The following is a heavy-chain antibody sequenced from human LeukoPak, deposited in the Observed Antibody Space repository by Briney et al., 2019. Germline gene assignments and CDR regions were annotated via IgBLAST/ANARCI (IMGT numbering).Heavy chain of an antibody. Sequence: PGGSLRLSCVASGFTFGASPMNWVRQAPGKGLEWISNIRASDPATYYADSVKGRFTISRDNDKNSLYLQMNSLRDEDTAMYYRARDYNWAFDYWGQGTLVTVSS. CDR3: ARDYNWAFDY. CDR2: IRASDPAT. D-gene: IGHD1-1*01. V-gene: IGHV3-48*02. J-gene: IGHJ4*02. CDR1: GFTFGASP.